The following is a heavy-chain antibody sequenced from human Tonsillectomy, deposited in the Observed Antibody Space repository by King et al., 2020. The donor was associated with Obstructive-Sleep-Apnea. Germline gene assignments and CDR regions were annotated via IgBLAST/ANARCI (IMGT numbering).Heavy chain of an antibody. Sequence: QLQESGPGLVKPSETLSLTCTVSGGSIRSFSWSLIPQPPGKGLDGIGKRHYSGSTRYNPSLKSRVTISVDTSKNQFSLKLSSVTAADTAVYYCARDNFFDYWGQGTLVTVSS. D-gene: IGHD1-20*01. CDR2: RHYSGST. CDR1: GGSIRSFS. V-gene: IGHV4-59*01. CDR3: ARDNFFDY. J-gene: IGHJ4*02.